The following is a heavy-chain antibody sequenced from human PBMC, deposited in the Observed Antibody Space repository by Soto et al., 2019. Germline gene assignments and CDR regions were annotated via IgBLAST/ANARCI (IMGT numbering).Heavy chain of an antibody. Sequence: QVQLQQWGAGLLKPSETLSLTCAVYGGSFSGYYWTWIRQPPGTGMEWIGEINHSGSTNYNPSLKSRVTISVDTSKNQFSLKLTSVTAADMAVYYCARDKITGLFDYWGQGTRVTVSS. CDR1: GGSFSGYY. CDR2: INHSGST. J-gene: IGHJ4*02. D-gene: IGHD2-8*02. CDR3: ARDKITGLFDY. V-gene: IGHV4-34*01.